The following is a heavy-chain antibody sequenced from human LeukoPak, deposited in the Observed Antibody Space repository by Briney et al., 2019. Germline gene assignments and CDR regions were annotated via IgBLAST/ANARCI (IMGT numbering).Heavy chain of an antibody. CDR1: GGTFSSYA. CDR2: IIPIFGTA. Sequence: ASVKVSCKASGGTFSSYAISWVRQAPGQGLEWMGGIIPIFGTANYAQKFQGRVTITTDESTSTAYMELSSLRSEDTAVYYCARGTIYYDSSGYYDYWGQGTLVTVSS. CDR3: ARGTIYYDSSGYYDY. V-gene: IGHV1-69*05. J-gene: IGHJ4*02. D-gene: IGHD3-22*01.